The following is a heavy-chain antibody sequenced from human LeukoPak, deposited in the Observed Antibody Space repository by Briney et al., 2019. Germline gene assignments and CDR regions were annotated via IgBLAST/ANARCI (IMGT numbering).Heavy chain of an antibody. V-gene: IGHV3-11*04. J-gene: IGHJ3*02. Sequence: GGSLRLSCAASGFTFSYYYMSWMHQAPGKGLEWVSYISSSGSSIYYADSVRGRFTISRDISRNSIYLQMNSLRVEDTAVYYCARGSVDPGSFDIWGQGTMVTVS. D-gene: IGHD3-10*01. CDR3: ARGSVDPGSFDI. CDR1: GFTFSYYY. CDR2: ISSSGSSI.